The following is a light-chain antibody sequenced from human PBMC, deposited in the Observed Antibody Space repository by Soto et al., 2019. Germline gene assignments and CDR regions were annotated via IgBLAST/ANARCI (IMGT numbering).Light chain of an antibody. J-gene: IGKJ1*01. CDR3: QQSSSTPLT. CDR1: QSISSS. CDR2: AAS. V-gene: IGKV1-39*01. Sequence: DIQMTQSPSSLSASVGDRVTITCRASQSISSSLNWYQQKPGKAPKLLIFAASSLQSGVPSRFSGSGSGTDFTLTISTLQPEDFATYYCQQSSSTPLTFGQGTKVEIK.